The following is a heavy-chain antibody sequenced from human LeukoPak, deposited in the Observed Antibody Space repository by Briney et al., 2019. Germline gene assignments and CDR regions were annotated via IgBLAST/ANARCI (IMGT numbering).Heavy chain of an antibody. CDR2: ISSNEYDT. Sequence: GGSLRPSCSASGFTFSAYFMHWVRQAPGKGLEYVSSISSNEYDTNYADSVKGRFTISRDNSKNTLFLQMSSLRAEDTAVYYCVKDLNGTWSFDYWGQGTLVTVSS. CDR1: GFTFSAYF. D-gene: IGHD2-8*01. J-gene: IGHJ4*02. V-gene: IGHV3-64D*06. CDR3: VKDLNGTWSFDY.